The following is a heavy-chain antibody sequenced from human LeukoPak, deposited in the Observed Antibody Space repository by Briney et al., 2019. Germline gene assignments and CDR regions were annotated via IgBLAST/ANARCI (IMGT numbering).Heavy chain of an antibody. J-gene: IGHJ4*02. CDR1: GFTFSS. V-gene: IGHV3-21*01. D-gene: IGHD6-13*01. CDR2: ISSSSSYI. Sequence: PGGSLRLSCAASGFTFSSMNWVRQAPGKGLEWVSSISSSSSYIYHADSVKGRFTISRDNAKNSLYLQMNSLRAEDTAVYYCARDRPLYSSSWYGSAEASWGQGTLVTVSS. CDR3: ARDRPLYSSSWYGSAEAS.